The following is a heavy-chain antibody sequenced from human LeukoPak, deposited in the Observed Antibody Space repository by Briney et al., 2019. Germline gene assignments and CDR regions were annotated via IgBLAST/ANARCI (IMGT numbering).Heavy chain of an antibody. J-gene: IGHJ4*02. CDR2: ISGSGGTT. CDR1: GFTFSNYA. CDR3: AKGEYGSGTYNKGFDY. D-gene: IGHD3-10*01. Sequence: GGSLRLSCAASGFTFSNYAMSWVRQAPGKGLEWVSAISGSGGTTYYADSVKGRFTVSRDNSKNTLYLQVNSLRAADTAVYYCAKGEYGSGTYNKGFDYWGQGTLVTVSS. V-gene: IGHV3-23*01.